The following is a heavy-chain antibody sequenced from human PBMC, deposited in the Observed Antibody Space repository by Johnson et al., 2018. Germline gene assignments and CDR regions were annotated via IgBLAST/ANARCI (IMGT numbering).Heavy chain of an antibody. CDR3: VRDPRDCTNGVCSFQH. J-gene: IGHJ1*01. Sequence: EVQLVQSGGGLVQPGGSLRLSCTASGFTFSYYWMHWVRQAPGKGLVWVSRINGDGSSRSHADSVKGRLTISRDNAKNPPYLQMKSLRAEDTAVYSCVRDPRDCTNGVCSFQHWGQGTVVTVAS. D-gene: IGHD2-8*01. V-gene: IGHV3-74*01. CDR1: GFTFSYYW. CDR2: INGDGSSR.